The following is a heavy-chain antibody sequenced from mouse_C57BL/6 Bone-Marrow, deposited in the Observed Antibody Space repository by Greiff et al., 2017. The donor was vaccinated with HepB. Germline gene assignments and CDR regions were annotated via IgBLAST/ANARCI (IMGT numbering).Heavy chain of an antibody. CDR2: IYPGDGDT. CDR3: ARWAPYYSNYMLWYFDV. J-gene: IGHJ1*03. CDR1: GYAFSSYW. D-gene: IGHD2-5*01. V-gene: IGHV1-80*01. Sequence: VKLQESGAELVKPGASVKISCKASGYAFSSYWMNWVKQRPGKGLEWIGQIYPGDGDTNYNGKFKGKATLTADKSSSTAYMQLSSLTSEDSAVYFCARWAPYYSNYMLWYFDVWGTGTTVTVSS.